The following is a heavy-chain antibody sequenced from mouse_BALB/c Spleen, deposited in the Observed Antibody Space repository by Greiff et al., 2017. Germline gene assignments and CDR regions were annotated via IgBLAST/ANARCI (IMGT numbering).Heavy chain of an antibody. D-gene: IGHD1-1*01. CDR3: NAEGGSSYVRDRDVDYD. Sequence: VQLHQSGAELVKPGASVKLSCKASGYTFTSYYMYWVKQRPGQGLEWIGEINPSNGGTNFNEKFKSKATLTVDKSSSTAYMQLSSLTSEDSAVYYCNAEGGSSYVRDRDVDYDWGQGTTLTVSS. CDR1: GYTFTSYY. V-gene: IGHV1S81*02. CDR2: INPSNGGT. J-gene: IGHJ2*01.